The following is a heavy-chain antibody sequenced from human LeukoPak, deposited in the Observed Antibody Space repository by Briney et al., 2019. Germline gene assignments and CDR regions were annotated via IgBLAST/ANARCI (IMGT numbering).Heavy chain of an antibody. CDR3: ASSQGPLDY. V-gene: IGHV3-48*01. CDR1: GFTFSTYN. J-gene: IGHJ4*02. CDR2: ITSSSDTI. Sequence: GGSLRLSCAASGFTFSTYNMNWVRQAPGKGLEWVSYITSSSDTIYYADSVKGRFTIFRDNAKNSLYLQMNSLRAEDTAVYYCASSQGPLDYWGQGSLVTVSS.